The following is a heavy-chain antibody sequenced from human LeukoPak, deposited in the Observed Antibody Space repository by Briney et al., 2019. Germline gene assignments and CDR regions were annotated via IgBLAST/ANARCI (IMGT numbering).Heavy chain of an antibody. J-gene: IGHJ6*03. CDR1: GFIFNGYN. CDR2: IYSGGST. CDR3: ARVLYYYGSGSYNYYMDV. Sequence: GGSLRLSCATSGFIFNGYNMNWVRQAPGKGLEWVSLIYSGGSTYYADSVKGRFTISRDNSKNTLYLQMNSLRAEDTAVYYCARVLYYYGSGSYNYYMDVWGKGTTVTISS. V-gene: IGHV3-53*01. D-gene: IGHD3-10*01.